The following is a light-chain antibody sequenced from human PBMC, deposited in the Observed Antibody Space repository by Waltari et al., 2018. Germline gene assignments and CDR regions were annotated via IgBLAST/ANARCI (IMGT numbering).Light chain of an antibody. CDR2: TAS. CDR1: QGISHS. J-gene: IGKJ1*01. V-gene: IGKV1-NL1*01. Sequence: DIQMTQSPYSLSASVGDRVTITCRASQGISHSLAWYQQKAGKAPRLLLFTASRRESGVPSRFSGSESGTDYTLTISSLQPEDFATYYCQQYYITPPTFGQGSTVEIK. CDR3: QQYYITPPT.